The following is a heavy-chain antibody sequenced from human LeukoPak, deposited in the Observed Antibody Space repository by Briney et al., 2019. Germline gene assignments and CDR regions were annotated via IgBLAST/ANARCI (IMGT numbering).Heavy chain of an antibody. D-gene: IGHD4-17*01. J-gene: IGHJ4*02. Sequence: GGSLRLSCAASGFTFSSYGTHWVRQAPGKGLEWVAVISYDGSNKYYADSVKGRFTISRDNSKNTLYLQMNSLRAEDTAVYYCAKEDYGDYFDYWGQGTLVTVSS. CDR2: ISYDGSNK. CDR3: AKEDYGDYFDY. CDR1: GFTFSSYG. V-gene: IGHV3-30*18.